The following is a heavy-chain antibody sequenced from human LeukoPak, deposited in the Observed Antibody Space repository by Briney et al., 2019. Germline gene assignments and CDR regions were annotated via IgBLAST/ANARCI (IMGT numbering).Heavy chain of an antibody. D-gene: IGHD2-8*02. CDR1: GYSFTDYY. J-gene: IGHJ4*02. V-gene: IGHV1-2*02. CDR3: ASEGCTGGPCYSVPY. CDR2: INPNNGGT. Sequence: ASVKVSCKASGYSFTDYYMHWMRQAAGQGLEWMGRINPNNGGTDYEQKFQGRVTMTSDATISTGYMELSRLTSDDTAVYYCASEGCTGGPCYSVPYWGQGTLVTVSS.